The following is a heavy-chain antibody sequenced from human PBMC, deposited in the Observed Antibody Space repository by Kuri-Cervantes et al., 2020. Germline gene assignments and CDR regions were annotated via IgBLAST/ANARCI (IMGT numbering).Heavy chain of an antibody. V-gene: IGHV4-59*01. J-gene: IGHJ6*02. CDR3: ARGAPQYCSGGSCFYYYYYGMDV. CDR1: GGSISSYY. CDR2: IYYSGST. D-gene: IGHD2-15*01. Sequence: GSLRLSCTVSGGSISSYYWSWIRQPPGKGLEWIGYIYYSGSTNYNPSLKSRVTISVDTSKNQFSLKLGSVTAADTAVYYCARGAPQYCSGGSCFYYYYYGMDVWGQGTTVTVSS.